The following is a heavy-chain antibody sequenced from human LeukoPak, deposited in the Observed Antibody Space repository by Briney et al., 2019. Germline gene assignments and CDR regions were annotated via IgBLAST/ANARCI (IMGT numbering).Heavy chain of an antibody. CDR3: ARSSSSTSWDYYYYYMDV. D-gene: IGHD2-2*01. CDR1: GYTFTSYD. V-gene: IGHV1-8*01. CDR2: MNPNSGNT. Sequence: ASVKVSCKASGYTFTSYDINWVRQATGQGLEWMGWMNPNSGNTGYAQKFQGRVTITRNTSISTAYMALSSLRSEDTAVYYCARSSSSTSWDYYYYYMDVWGKGTTVTVSS. J-gene: IGHJ6*03.